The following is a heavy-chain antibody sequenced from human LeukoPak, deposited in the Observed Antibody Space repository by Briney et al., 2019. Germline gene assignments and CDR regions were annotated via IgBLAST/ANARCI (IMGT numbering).Heavy chain of an antibody. V-gene: IGHV4-59*04. CDR2: IYYSGST. CDR3: AWCIAAAQNFQH. D-gene: IGHD6-13*01. Sequence: SETLSLTCTVSGGSISSYYWSWIRQPPGKGLEWIGYIYYSGSTYYNPSLKSRVTISVDTSKNQFSLKLSSVTAADTAVYYCAWCIAAAQNFQHWGQGTLVTVSS. CDR1: GGSISSYY. J-gene: IGHJ1*01.